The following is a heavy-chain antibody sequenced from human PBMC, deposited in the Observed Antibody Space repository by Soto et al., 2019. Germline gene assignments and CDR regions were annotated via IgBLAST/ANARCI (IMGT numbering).Heavy chain of an antibody. CDR1: GYSFTSYW. J-gene: IGHJ6*02. V-gene: IGHV5-10-1*01. CDR2: IDPSDSYT. CDR3: ARPRSYGDYVVDYYCGMDV. Sequence: PGESLKISCKGSGYSFTSYWISWVRQMPGKGLEWMGRIDPSDSYTNYSPSFQGHVTISADKSISTAYLQWSSLKASDTAMYYCARPRSYGDYVVDYYCGMDVWGQGTTVTVSS. D-gene: IGHD4-17*01.